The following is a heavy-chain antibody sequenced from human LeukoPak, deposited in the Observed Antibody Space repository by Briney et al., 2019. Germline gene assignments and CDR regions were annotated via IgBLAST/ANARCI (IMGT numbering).Heavy chain of an antibody. CDR2: ISYDGSNK. V-gene: IGHV3-30*04. CDR3: AGEGIIYHDSSAFDY. CDR1: GFTFSSYA. Sequence: GGSLRLSCAASGFTFSSYAMHWVRQAPGKGLEWVAVISYDGSNKYYADSVKGRFTISRDNSKNTLYLQMNSLRAEDTAVFYCAGEGIIYHDSSAFDYWGQGTLVTVSS. D-gene: IGHD3-22*01. J-gene: IGHJ4*02.